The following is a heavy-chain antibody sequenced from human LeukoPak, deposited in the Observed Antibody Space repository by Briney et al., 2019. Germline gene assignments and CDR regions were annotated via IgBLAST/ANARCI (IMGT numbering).Heavy chain of an antibody. CDR3: ARWGSYGFDY. CDR1: GGSISSNSYY. CDR2: IYYSGST. V-gene: IGHV4-39*02. Sequence: PSETLSPTCSASGGSISSNSYYGGWIRQPPGKGLEWIGSIYYSGSTYYNPSLKSRVTISVDTSQNHFSLKLSSVTAADTAVYYCARWGSYGFDYWGQGTLVTVSS. D-gene: IGHD5-18*01. J-gene: IGHJ4*02.